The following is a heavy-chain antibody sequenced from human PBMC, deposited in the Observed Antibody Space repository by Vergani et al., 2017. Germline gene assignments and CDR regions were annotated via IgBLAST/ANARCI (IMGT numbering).Heavy chain of an antibody. CDR3: ARLIVVVPAATVP. J-gene: IGHJ5*02. D-gene: IGHD2-2*01. V-gene: IGHV3-21*01. Sequence: EVQLVESGGGLVKPGGSLRLSCAASRFTFSSYSMNWVRQAPGKGLEWVSSISSSSSYIFYADSVKGRFTISRDNAKNSLYLQMNSLRAEDTAVYYCARLIVVVPAATVPWGQGTLVTVSS. CDR1: RFTFSSYS. CDR2: ISSSSSYI.